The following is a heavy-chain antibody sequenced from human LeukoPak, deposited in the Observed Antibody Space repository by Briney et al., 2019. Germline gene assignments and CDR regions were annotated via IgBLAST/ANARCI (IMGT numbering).Heavy chain of an antibody. J-gene: IGHJ3*02. CDR2: ISAYNGNT. CDR3: ARGGQYDSGTYYIHAFDI. V-gene: IGHV1-18*01. CDR1: GYTFTSYG. D-gene: IGHD3-10*01. Sequence: ASVKVSCKASGYTFTSYGISWVRQAPGQGLEWMGWISAYNGNTNYAQKLQGRVTMTTDTSTSTAYMELRSLRSDDTAVYYCARGGQYDSGTYYIHAFDIWGQGTMVTVSS.